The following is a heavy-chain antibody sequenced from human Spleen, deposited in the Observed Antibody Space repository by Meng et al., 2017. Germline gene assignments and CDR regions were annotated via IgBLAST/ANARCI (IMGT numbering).Heavy chain of an antibody. CDR1: GGTISGYY. V-gene: IGHV4-34*01. CDR2: INDSGST. CDR3: ARTIGVEYSSSWYYFDY. D-gene: IGHD6-13*01. Sequence: LQRCGAVLLKPSATLSHTCAVSGGTISGYYWSWSRQPPGKGLEWIGEINDSGSTNYNPSLKSRVTISKDTSKNQFSLKLSSVTAADTAVYYCARTIGVEYSSSWYYFDYWGQGTLVTVSS. J-gene: IGHJ4*02.